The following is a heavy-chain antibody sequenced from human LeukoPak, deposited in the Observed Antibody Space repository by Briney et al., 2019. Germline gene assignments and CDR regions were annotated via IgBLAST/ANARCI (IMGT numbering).Heavy chain of an antibody. CDR2: VTYTGRT. CDR1: GGTLSGHY. Sequence: LVTLSFTCTGSGGTLSGHYWSWIRQRPGKRLEWIGYVTYTGRTNYDPSLQSRVTITIDTSKSQVSLKLTSVTSADTAVYYCARLLDKDISGDPDTFDVWGQGTTVIVSS. CDR3: ARLLDKDISGDPDTFDV. J-gene: IGHJ3*01. V-gene: IGHV4-59*11. D-gene: IGHD3-22*01.